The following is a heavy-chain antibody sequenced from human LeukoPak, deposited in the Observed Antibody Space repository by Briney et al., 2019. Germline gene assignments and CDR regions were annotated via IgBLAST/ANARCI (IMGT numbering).Heavy chain of an antibody. V-gene: IGHV3-23*01. CDR1: GFTFSSYA. J-gene: IGHJ4*02. D-gene: IGHD3-10*01. Sequence: GGSLRLSCAASGFTFSSYAMSWVRQAPGKGLEWVSAISGSGGCTYYADSVKGRFTISRDNSKNTLYLQMNSLRAEDTAVYYCAKEGADYYGSGSFLDYWGQGTLVTVSS. CDR2: ISGSGGCT. CDR3: AKEGADYYGSGSFLDY.